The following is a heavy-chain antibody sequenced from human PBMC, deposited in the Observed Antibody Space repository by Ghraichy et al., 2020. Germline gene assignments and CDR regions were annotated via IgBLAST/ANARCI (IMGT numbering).Heavy chain of an antibody. CDR1: GGSISSSSYY. V-gene: IGHV4-39*02. Sequence: SETLSLTCTVSGGSISSSSYYWGWIRQPPGKGLEWIGSIYYSGSTYYNPSLKSRVTISVDTSKNQFSLKLSSVTAADTAVYYCAREPIDYSTSSDGFDIWGQGTMVTVSS. CDR2: IYYSGST. D-gene: IGHD6-6*01. J-gene: IGHJ3*02. CDR3: AREPIDYSTSSDGFDI.